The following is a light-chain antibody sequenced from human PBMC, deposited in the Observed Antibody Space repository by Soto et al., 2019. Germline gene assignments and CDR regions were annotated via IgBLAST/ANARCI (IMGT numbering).Light chain of an antibody. Sequence: IQMTQSPSSLSASVGDSVTVTCRASQSINIYLNWYQQKPGKAPTLLIYGASSLQSGVPSRFTGGGSRTDFTRTISSLQPEDFATYYCHQSYRSPYTFGQGTKLEIK. CDR3: HQSYRSPYT. CDR1: QSINIY. V-gene: IGKV1-39*01. CDR2: GAS. J-gene: IGKJ2*01.